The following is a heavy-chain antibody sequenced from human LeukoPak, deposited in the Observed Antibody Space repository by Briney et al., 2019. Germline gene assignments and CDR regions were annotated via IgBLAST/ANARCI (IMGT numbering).Heavy chain of an antibody. D-gene: IGHD1-26*01. J-gene: IGHJ4*02. CDR3: ARGTSGRYYQSLDY. CDR1: GYTFTGYY. V-gene: IGHV1-2*02. Sequence: GASVKVSCKASGYTFTGYYMHWVRQAPGQGLEWMGWINHNSGGTNYAQKFQGRVTMTRDTSISTAYMELSRLRSDDTAVYYCARGTSGRYYQSLDYWGQGTLVTVSP. CDR2: INHNSGGT.